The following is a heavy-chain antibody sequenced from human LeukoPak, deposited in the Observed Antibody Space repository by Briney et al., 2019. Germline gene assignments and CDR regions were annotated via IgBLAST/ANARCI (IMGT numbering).Heavy chain of an antibody. Sequence: ASVKVSCKASGYTFTSYDINWVRQATGQGLEWMGRMNPNNGNTGYAQKFQGRVTMTRNTAITTAYMELSSLKFEDTAVYYCARDDGNLYGLDVWGQGTTVTVSS. D-gene: IGHD4-23*01. J-gene: IGHJ6*02. CDR1: GYTFTSYD. V-gene: IGHV1-8*01. CDR3: ARDDGNLYGLDV. CDR2: MNPNNGNT.